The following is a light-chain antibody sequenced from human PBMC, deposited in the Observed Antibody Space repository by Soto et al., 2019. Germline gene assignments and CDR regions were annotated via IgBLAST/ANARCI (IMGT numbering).Light chain of an antibody. V-gene: IGKV1-6*01. Sequence: AIQMTQSPSSLSASVGDRVTITCRASQAIRKDLGWFQLKPGKAPKLLIYAASTLQTGVPSRFSGSGSGTDFTLTISSLQPEDFATYYCLQDYNYPRTFGQGTRVEIK. CDR3: LQDYNYPRT. CDR2: AAS. J-gene: IGKJ1*01. CDR1: QAIRKD.